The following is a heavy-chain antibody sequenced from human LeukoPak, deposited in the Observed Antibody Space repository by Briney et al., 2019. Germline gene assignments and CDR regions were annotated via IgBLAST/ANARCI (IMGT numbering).Heavy chain of an antibody. CDR3: AKLLTSGWRPIDY. J-gene: IGHJ4*02. V-gene: IGHV3-23*01. Sequence: GGSLRLSCAASGFTFSSYAMSWVRQAPGKGLEWVSTISGSGGSTYYADSVKGRFTISRDNSKNTLYVQMHSLRAEDTAVYYCAKLLTSGWRPIDYWGQGTLVTVSS. CDR2: ISGSGGST. CDR1: GFTFSSYA. D-gene: IGHD6-19*01.